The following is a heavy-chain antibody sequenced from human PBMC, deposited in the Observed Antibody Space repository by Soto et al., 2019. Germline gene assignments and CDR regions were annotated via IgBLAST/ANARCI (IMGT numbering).Heavy chain of an antibody. J-gene: IGHJ6*02. D-gene: IGHD3-10*01. CDR3: AKDTGVGTYYYYGMAV. CDR1: GFTFSSYA. Sequence: GGSLRLSCAASGFTFSSYAMSWVRQAPGKGLEWVSAISGSGGSTYYADSVKGRFTISRDNSKNTLYLQMNSLRAEDTAVYYCAKDTGVGTYYYYGMAVWGQGTTVTVSS. V-gene: IGHV3-23*01. CDR2: ISGSGGST.